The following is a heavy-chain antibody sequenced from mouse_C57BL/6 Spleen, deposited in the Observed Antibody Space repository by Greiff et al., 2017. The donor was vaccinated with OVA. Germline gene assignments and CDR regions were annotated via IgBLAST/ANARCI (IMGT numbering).Heavy chain of an antibody. D-gene: IGHD1-1*01. CDR2: IDPANGNT. CDR3: ARSRGYYGSLYYFDY. CDR1: GFNIKNTY. Sequence: EVQLQESMAELVRPGASVKLSCTASGFNIKNTYMHWVKQRPEQGLEWIGRIDPANGNTKYAPKFQGKATITADTSSNTAYLQLSSLTSEDTAIYYCARSRGYYGSLYYFDYWGQGTTLTVSS. J-gene: IGHJ2*01. V-gene: IGHV14-3*01.